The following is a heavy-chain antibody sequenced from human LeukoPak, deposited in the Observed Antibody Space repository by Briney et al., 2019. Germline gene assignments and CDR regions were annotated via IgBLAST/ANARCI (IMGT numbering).Heavy chain of an antibody. D-gene: IGHD3-22*01. V-gene: IGHV3-23*01. CDR1: GFTFRSYA. Sequence: GGSLRLSCAVSGFTFRSYAMSWVRQAPGKGLEWVSAISGSGGSTYYADSVKGRFTISRDNSKNTLYLQMNSLRAEDTAVYYCAKDPRRGGYDSSGNDYWGQGTLVTVSS. CDR2: ISGSGGST. CDR3: AKDPRRGGYDSSGNDY. J-gene: IGHJ4*02.